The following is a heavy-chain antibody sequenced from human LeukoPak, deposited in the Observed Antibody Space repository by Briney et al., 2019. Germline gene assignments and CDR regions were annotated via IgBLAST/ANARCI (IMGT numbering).Heavy chain of an antibody. Sequence: PSETLSLTCTVSDYSISSGYGYYWGWIRQPPGKGLEWIGYIYYRVTSDYNPSLKSRVTMSVDMSTRQISLKLSSVTAADTAVYYCARERRDGHKVYFDYWGQGTLVTVSS. V-gene: IGHV4-61*08. J-gene: IGHJ4*02. CDR2: IYYRVTS. CDR1: DYSISSGYGYY. CDR3: ARERRDGHKVYFDY. D-gene: IGHD5-24*01.